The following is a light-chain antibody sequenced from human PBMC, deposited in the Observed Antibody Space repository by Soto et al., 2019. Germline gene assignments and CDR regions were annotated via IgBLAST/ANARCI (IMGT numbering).Light chain of an antibody. CDR3: FSDARNYYA. CDR1: SSDVGGYNY. CDR2: DVS. V-gene: IGLV2-11*02. Sequence: QSVLTRARSVSGSPGQSVTISCTGTSSDVGGYNYVSWYQQHPGKAPKLMIFDVSKRPSGVPDRFSGSKSGNTASLTISGLQVEDEAHSYRFSDARNYYAFGTGTK. J-gene: IGLJ1*01.